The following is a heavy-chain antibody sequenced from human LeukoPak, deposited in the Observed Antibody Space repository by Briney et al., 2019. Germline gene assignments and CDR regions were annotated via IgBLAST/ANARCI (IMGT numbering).Heavy chain of an antibody. J-gene: IGHJ6*01. CDR3: ARVSGGSGSLPEYYYYYYGMDV. D-gene: IGHD3-10*01. V-gene: IGHV1-69*01. Sequence: SVKVSCKASGGTXSRYAISWVRQAPGQGLEWMGGIIPIFGTANYAQKFQGRVTITADESTSTAYMELSSLRSEDTAVYYCARVSGGSGSLPEYYYYYYGMDVWGQGTTVTVSS. CDR1: GGTXSRYA. CDR2: IIPIFGTA.